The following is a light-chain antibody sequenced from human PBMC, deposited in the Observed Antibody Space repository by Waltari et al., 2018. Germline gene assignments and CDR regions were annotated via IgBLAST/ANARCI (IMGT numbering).Light chain of an antibody. CDR1: QSVSGGY. CDR2: TTS. CDR3: QTFGDSRT. J-gene: IGKJ1*01. V-gene: IGKV3-20*01. Sequence: EIVLTQSPGTLSLSPGERAILSCRASQSVSGGYVAWYQQKPGQAPRVLLYTTSARATGLPDRFSGSGSGTDFTLTISRLEPEDSAVYYCQTFGDSRTFGQGTKVEI.